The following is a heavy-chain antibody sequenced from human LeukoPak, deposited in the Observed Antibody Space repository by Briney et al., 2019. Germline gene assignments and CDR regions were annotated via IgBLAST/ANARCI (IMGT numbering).Heavy chain of an antibody. CDR2: IYIGGGT. D-gene: IGHD3-10*01. V-gene: IGHV3-53*04. CDR3: AITMVKYFDC. Sequence: PGGSLRLSCAASGFTVSSNYMSWVRRAPGKGLEWVSVIYIGGGTSYSASVKGRFTISRHNSKNTLFLQMTSVRAEDTAVYYCAITMVKYFDCWGQGTLVTVSS. J-gene: IGHJ4*02. CDR1: GFTVSSNY.